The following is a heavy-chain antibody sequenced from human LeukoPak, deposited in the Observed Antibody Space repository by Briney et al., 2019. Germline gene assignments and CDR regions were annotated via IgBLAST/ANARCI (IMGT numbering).Heavy chain of an antibody. CDR2: ISGSGGST. Sequence: PGGSLRLSCAASGFTFSSYAMSWVRQAPGKGLEWVSAISGSGGSTYYADSVKGRVTISRDNSKNTLYLQMNSLRAEDTAVYYCAKGIPDGYSGPSGTDYWGQGTLVTVSS. CDR3: AKGIPDGYSGPSGTDY. CDR1: GFTFSSYA. D-gene: IGHD5-12*01. V-gene: IGHV3-23*01. J-gene: IGHJ4*02.